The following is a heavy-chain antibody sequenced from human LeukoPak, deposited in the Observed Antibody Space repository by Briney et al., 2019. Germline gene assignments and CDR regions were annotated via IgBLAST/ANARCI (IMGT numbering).Heavy chain of an antibody. CDR2: IYPGDSDT. CDR1: GYSFTTYW. D-gene: IGHD3-22*01. J-gene: IGHJ3*02. Sequence: GESLKIFRKGSGYSFTTYWIGWVRQMPRKGLEWMGIIYPGDSDTIYSPSCQGQVTISADKSLNTTDLQWNSLKASDTAMYYCARRYDLADAFDIWGQGTMVIVS. CDR3: ARRYDLADAFDI. V-gene: IGHV5-51*01.